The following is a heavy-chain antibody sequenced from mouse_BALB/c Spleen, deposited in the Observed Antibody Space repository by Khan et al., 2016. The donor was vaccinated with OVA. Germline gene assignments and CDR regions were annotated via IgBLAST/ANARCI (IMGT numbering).Heavy chain of an antibody. J-gene: IGHJ3*01. CDR1: GYTLTNYG. CDR2: INTNTGEA. Sequence: QIQLVQSGPELKKPGETVKISCKASGYTLTNYGMNWVKQAPGKGLKWMGWINTNTGEATYADDFKGRAAFSLETSASTAHLQINNLKNEDTATSDCSRSNGNYWFAYWGQGTLVTVSA. D-gene: IGHD2-1*01. CDR3: SRSNGNYWFAY. V-gene: IGHV9-3-1*01.